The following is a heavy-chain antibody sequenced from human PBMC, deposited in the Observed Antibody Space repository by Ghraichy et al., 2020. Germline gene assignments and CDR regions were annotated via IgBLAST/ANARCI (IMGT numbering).Heavy chain of an antibody. V-gene: IGHV2-5*01. CDR1: GFSLSTSGVG. CDR3: AHRNTAPAAFDI. CDR2: IYWNYDK. Sequence: GPTLVKPTQTLTLTCTFSGFSLSTSGVGVGWIRQPPGKALEWLALIYWNYDKRYSPSLKSRLTINKDTSKNQVVLTMTNMDPVDTATYYCAHRNTAPAAFDIWGQGTMVTVSS. D-gene: IGHD5-18*01. J-gene: IGHJ3*02.